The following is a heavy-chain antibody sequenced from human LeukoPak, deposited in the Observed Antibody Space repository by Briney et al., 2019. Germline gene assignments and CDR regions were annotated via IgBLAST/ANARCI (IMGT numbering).Heavy chain of an antibody. D-gene: IGHD3-16*01. CDR1: GFTFSSYS. CDR2: ISSGSDYI. Sequence: PGGSLRLSCAASGFTFSSYSMNWVRQAPGKGLEWVSSISSGSDYIYYADSVKGRFTISRDNAKNSLYLQMNSLRAEDTAVYYCARGGSYNRYFDYWGQGTLVTVSS. J-gene: IGHJ4*02. CDR3: ARGGSYNRYFDY. V-gene: IGHV3-21*01.